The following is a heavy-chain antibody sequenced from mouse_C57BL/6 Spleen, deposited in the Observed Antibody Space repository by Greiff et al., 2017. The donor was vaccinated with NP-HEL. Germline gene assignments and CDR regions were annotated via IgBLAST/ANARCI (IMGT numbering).Heavy chain of an antibody. CDR1: GYAFSSYW. CDR2: IYPGDGDT. D-gene: IGHD2-2*01. V-gene: IGHV1-80*01. CDR3: ARRGGYDVLFAY. J-gene: IGHJ3*01. Sequence: QVQLKQSGAELVKPGASVKISCKASGYAFSSYWMNWVKQRPGKGLEWIGQIYPGDGDTNYNGKFKGKATLTADKSSSTAYMQLSSLTSEDSAVYFCARRGGYDVLFAYWGQGTLVTVSA.